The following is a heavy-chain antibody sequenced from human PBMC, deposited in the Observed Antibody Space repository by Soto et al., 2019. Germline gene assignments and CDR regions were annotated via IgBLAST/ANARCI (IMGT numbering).Heavy chain of an antibody. CDR2: ISSSGSTI. D-gene: IGHD2-15*01. Sequence: GSLRLSCAASGFTFSSYEMNWVRQAPGKGLEWVSYISSSGSTIYYADSVKGRFTISRDNAKNSLYLQMNSLRAEDTAVYYCASRASTAQGYCSGGSCYYEPRFDYWGQGTLVTVSS. CDR1: GFTFSSYE. J-gene: IGHJ4*02. CDR3: ASRASTAQGYCSGGSCYYEPRFDY. V-gene: IGHV3-48*03.